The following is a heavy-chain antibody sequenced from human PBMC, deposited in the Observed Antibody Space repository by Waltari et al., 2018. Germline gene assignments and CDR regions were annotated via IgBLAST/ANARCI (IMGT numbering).Heavy chain of an antibody. J-gene: IGHJ5*02. D-gene: IGHD2-2*01. V-gene: IGHV4-34*01. CDR3: ARGSGETVVPAAIGWFDP. Sequence: QVQLQQWGAGLLKPSETLSLTCAVYGGSFSGYYWSWIRQPPGKGLEWLGEINHSGSTNYNPSLKSRVTISVDTSKNQFSLKLSSVTAADTAVYYCARGSGETVVPAAIGWFDPWGQGTLVTVSS. CDR2: INHSGST. CDR1: GGSFSGYY.